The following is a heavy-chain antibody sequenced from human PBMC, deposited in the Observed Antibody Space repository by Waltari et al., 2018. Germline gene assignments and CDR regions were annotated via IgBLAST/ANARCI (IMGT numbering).Heavy chain of an antibody. CDR1: GGTFRNSA. CDR3: ASGSSPFDP. CDR2: LIPVLNTP. J-gene: IGHJ5*02. Sequence: QVQLVQSGTEVKMPGSSVKVSCKASGGTFRNSAFTWLRQAPGQGLEWMGNLIPVLNTPSYLLKFQCRFTITADESTSTVYMELSSLTSDDTAVYYCASGSSPFDPWGQGTLVTVSS. V-gene: IGHV1-69*11.